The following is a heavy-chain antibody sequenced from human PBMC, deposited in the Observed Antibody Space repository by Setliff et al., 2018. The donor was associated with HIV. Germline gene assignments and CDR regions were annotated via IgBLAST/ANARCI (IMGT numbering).Heavy chain of an antibody. CDR2: VYHSGTV. J-gene: IGHJ3*02. V-gene: IGHV4-30-4*08. CDR1: GDSMSSGDYY. CDR3: AREVGTRDLSDGFDI. Sequence: SETLSLTCTVSGDSMSSGDYYWSWVRQPPGKGLEWIGYVYHSGTVYYNPSLQSRVGISIDTSNNRFSMNLYSMTAADTAVYYCAREVGTRDLSDGFDIWGQGIMVTVSS. D-gene: IGHD1-26*01.